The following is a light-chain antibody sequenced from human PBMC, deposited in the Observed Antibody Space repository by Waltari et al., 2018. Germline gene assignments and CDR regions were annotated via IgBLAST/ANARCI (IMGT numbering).Light chain of an antibody. Sequence: DIQMTQSPSTLSASVGDRVTITCRASQSISSWLAWYHQKPGKAPKLLIYKASSLESGVPSRFSGSGSETEFTLTISSLQPDDFATYYCQQYNSYWTFGQGTQVEIK. CDR3: QQYNSYWT. J-gene: IGKJ1*01. CDR2: KAS. CDR1: QSISSW. V-gene: IGKV1-5*03.